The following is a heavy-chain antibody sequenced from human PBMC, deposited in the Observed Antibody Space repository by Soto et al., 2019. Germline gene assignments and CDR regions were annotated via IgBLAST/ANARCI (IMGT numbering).Heavy chain of an antibody. Sequence: SETLSLTCTVSGDSINDYYWSWIRQSPGRRLEWIGYIFSSGSTNFNPSLKSRLSMSVDTSKNQFSLRVTSVTAADTAIYFCARLSFGDQGNFWGQGILVTVSS. V-gene: IGHV4-59*01. J-gene: IGHJ4*02. CDR1: GDSINDYY. D-gene: IGHD4-17*01. CDR3: ARLSFGDQGNF. CDR2: IFSSGST.